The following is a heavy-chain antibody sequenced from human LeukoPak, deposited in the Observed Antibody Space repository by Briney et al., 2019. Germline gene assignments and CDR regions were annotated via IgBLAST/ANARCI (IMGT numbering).Heavy chain of an antibody. D-gene: IGHD3/OR15-3a*01. CDR2: IVPNNGDT. CDR3: ARALDYSAGLQDS. Sequence: ASVKVSCKASGYIFTDYYIHWLRQAPGQGLEWMGWIVPNNGDTNYAQKFKDRVTMTRDTSISTAYMDLSGLQSDDTAVYYCARALDYSAGLQDSWGQGTLVTVSS. V-gene: IGHV1-2*02. J-gene: IGHJ4*02. CDR1: GYIFTDYY.